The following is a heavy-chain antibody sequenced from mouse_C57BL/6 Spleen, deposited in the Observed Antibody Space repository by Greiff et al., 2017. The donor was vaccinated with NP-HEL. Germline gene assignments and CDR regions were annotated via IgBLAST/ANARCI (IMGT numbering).Heavy chain of an antibody. J-gene: IGHJ4*01. D-gene: IGHD2-2*01. CDR1: GFSLTSYG. V-gene: IGHV2-2*01. Sequence: QVQLQQSGPGLVQPSQSLSITCTVSGFSLTSYGVHWVRQSPGKGLEWLGVIWSGGSTDYNAAFISSRSISKNNSKSQVFFKMNSLQADDTAIDYCARNSWLPYYAMDYWGQGTSVTVSS. CDR3: ARNSWLPYYAMDY. CDR2: IWSGGST.